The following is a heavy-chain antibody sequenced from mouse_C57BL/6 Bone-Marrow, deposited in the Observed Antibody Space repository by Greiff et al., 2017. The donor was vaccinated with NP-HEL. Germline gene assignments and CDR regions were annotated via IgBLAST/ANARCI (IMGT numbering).Heavy chain of an antibody. CDR1: GFNIKDYY. J-gene: IGHJ4*01. CDR3: TTFYYYGRDYAMDY. D-gene: IGHD1-1*01. Sequence: EVQLQQSGAELVRPGASVKLSCTASGFNIKDYYMHWVKQRPEQGLEWIGRIDPEDGDTEYAPKFQGKATMTADTSSNTAYLQLSSLTSEDTAVYYCTTFYYYGRDYAMDYWGQGTSVTVSS. CDR2: IDPEDGDT. V-gene: IGHV14-1*01.